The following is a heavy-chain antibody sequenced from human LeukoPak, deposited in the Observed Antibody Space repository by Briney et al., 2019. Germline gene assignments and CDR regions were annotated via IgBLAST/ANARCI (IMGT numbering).Heavy chain of an antibody. CDR1: GGSVSSGSYY. Sequence: PLETLSLTCTVSGGSVSSGSYYWSWIRQPPGKGLEWIGYIYYSGSTNYNPSLKSRVTISVDTSKNQFSLKLSSVTAADTAVYYCARRNDDYQYYGMDVWGQGTTVTVSS. J-gene: IGHJ6*02. V-gene: IGHV4-61*01. D-gene: IGHD1-1*01. CDR2: IYYSGST. CDR3: ARRNDDYQYYGMDV.